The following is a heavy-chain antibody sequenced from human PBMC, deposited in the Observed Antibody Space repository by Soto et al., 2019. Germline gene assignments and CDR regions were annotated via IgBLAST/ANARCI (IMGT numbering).Heavy chain of an antibody. D-gene: IGHD3-16*01. CDR3: ASEFPYYVSSDSYLDY. V-gene: IGHV6-1*01. Sequence: PSQTLSLTCAISGDSVSGNSAAWNWIRQSPSRGLEWLGRTYYSSRWYNDYAVSVKSRITFTPDTSKNQLSLHLNSVTPEDTAVYYCASEFPYYVSSDSYLDYLGQGILVTVSS. CDR1: GDSVSGNSAA. J-gene: IGHJ4*02. CDR2: TYYSSRWYN.